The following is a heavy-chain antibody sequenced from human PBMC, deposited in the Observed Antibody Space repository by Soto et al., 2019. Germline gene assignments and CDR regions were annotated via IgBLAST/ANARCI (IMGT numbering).Heavy chain of an antibody. J-gene: IGHJ6*02. CDR2: SSGSGDRT. V-gene: IGHV3-23*01. CDR3: AKSAASEDDYFYYGMGI. D-gene: IGHD6-25*01. CDR1: GFALSIHA. Sequence: GGSLRLSCAASGFALSIHAMCWVRQAPGKGLEWVSASSGSGDRTFYADSVKGRFTISRDNSKNTLYLHMNGLRDEDTAVYYCAKSAASEDDYFYYGMGIWGRGTTVTVSS.